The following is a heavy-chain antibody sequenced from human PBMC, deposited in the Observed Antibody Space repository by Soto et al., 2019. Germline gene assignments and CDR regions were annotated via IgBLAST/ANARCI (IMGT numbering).Heavy chain of an antibody. J-gene: IGHJ5*02. CDR3: ARVLSGEKTYYDFWSGYHDWFDH. CDR1: GDSVSSNSAA. V-gene: IGHV6-1*01. Sequence: SQTLSLTCVISGDSVSSNSAAWNWIRQSPSRGLEWLGRTYYRSKWYNDYAVSVKSRITINPDTSKNQFSLQLNSVTPEDTAVYYCARVLSGEKTYYDFWSGYHDWFDHWGQGTLVTVSS. D-gene: IGHD3-3*01. CDR2: TYYRSKWYN.